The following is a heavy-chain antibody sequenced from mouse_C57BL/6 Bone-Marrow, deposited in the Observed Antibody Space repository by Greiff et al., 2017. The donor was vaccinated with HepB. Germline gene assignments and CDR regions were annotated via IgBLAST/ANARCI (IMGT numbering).Heavy chain of an antibody. CDR2: ISDGGSYT. V-gene: IGHV5-4*03. CDR3: ARRPFDY. CDR1: GFTFSSYA. Sequence: DVKLVESGGGLVKPGGSLKLSCAASGFTFSSYAMSWVRQTPEKRLEWVATISDGGSYTYYPDNVKGRFTISRDNAKNNLYLQMSHLKSEDTAMYYCARRPFDYWGQGTTLTVSS. J-gene: IGHJ2*01.